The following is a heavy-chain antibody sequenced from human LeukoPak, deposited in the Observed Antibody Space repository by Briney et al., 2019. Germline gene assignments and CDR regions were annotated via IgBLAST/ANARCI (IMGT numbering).Heavy chain of an antibody. CDR1: GFTLSNAY. D-gene: IGHD2-21*01. J-gene: IGHJ4*02. CDR2: IKPKTDGETT. Sequence: GGSLRLSCAASGFTLSNAYMNWVRQAPGKGLEWVGRIKPKTDGETTEYAAPVKGRFSISRDDSKNMLYLQMNSLKTEDTAVYYCITPLPYSAQGGQGTLVTVSS. CDR3: ITPLPYSAQ. V-gene: IGHV3-15*07.